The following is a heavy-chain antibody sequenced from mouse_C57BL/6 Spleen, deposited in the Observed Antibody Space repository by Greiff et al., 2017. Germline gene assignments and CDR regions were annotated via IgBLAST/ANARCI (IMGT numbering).Heavy chain of an antibody. CDR1: GFSLTSYG. CDR2: IWSGGST. V-gene: IGHV2-2*01. CDR3: AREDSNLYYAMDY. D-gene: IGHD2-5*01. J-gene: IGHJ4*01. Sequence: VQLQQSGPGLVQPSQSLSITCTVSGFSLTSYGVHWVRQSPGKGLEWLGVIWSGGSTDYNAAFISRLSISKDNSTSQVFFKMNSLQADDTAIYYCAREDSNLYYAMDYWGQGTSVTVSS.